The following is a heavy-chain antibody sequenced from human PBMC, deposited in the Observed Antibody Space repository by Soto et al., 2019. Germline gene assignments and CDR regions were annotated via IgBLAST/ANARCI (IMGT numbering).Heavy chain of an antibody. V-gene: IGHV3-30-3*01. CDR3: ARVPVRGGDSSGYHFGY. Sequence: GGSLRLSCAASGFTFSSYAMHWVRQAPGKGLEWVAVISYDGSNKYYADSVKGRFTISRDNSKSTLYLQMNSLRAEDTAVYYCARVPVRGGDSSGYHFGYWGQGNLVTVSS. D-gene: IGHD3-22*01. CDR1: GFTFSSYA. CDR2: ISYDGSNK. J-gene: IGHJ4*02.